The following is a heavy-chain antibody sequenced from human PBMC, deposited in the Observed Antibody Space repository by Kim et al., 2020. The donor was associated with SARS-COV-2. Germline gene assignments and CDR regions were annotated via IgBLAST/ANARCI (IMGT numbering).Heavy chain of an antibody. CDR2: INPNSGGT. Sequence: ASVKVSCKASGYTFTGYYIHWVRQAPGQGLEWMGWINPNSGGTNYAQKFQGRVTMTRDTSISTAYMEVSRLRSDDTAVYYCARDRIEATGYGMDVWGQGTTVTVSS. V-gene: IGHV1-2*02. D-gene: IGHD2-15*01. CDR3: ARDRIEATGYGMDV. J-gene: IGHJ6*02. CDR1: GYTFTGYY.